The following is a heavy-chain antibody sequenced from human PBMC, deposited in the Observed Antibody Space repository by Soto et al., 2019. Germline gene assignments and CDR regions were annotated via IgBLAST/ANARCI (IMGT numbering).Heavy chain of an antibody. D-gene: IGHD5-18*01. J-gene: IGHJ4*02. CDR3: AHSLSGDIYGN. CDR1: GISLRTGGVG. CDR2: IYWDDDK. V-gene: IGHV2-5*02. Sequence: QITLQESGPTLVKPTQTLTLTCSSSGISLRTGGVGVGWIRQPPGKALEWLAVIYWDDDKRYSPSLKNRLISTKDTSKSQVVLTMSNMDPVDTATYYCAHSLSGDIYGNWGQGVLVTVSS.